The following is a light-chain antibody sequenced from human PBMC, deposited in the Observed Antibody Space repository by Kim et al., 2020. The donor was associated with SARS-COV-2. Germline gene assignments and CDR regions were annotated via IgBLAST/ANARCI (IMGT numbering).Light chain of an antibody. Sequence: DIQMTQSPSSLSASVGDRVTISCQASQNISTFLNWYQQKPGKAPKLLIYAASNLHTGVPSRFSGSGSGTDFTLTISSLQPEDFATYYCQQNDNIPRTFGGGTKVDIK. J-gene: IGKJ4*02. CDR2: AAS. CDR3: QQNDNIPRT. V-gene: IGKV1-33*01. CDR1: QNISTF.